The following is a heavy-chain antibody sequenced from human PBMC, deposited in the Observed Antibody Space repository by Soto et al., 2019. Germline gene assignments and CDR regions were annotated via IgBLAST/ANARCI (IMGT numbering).Heavy chain of an antibody. CDR2: ISAYNGNT. V-gene: IGHV1-18*04. J-gene: IGHJ6*02. CDR3: ARDAYSTSSTYYYYGMDV. Sequence: ASVKVSCKASGYTFTNYGISWVRQAPGQGLEWLGWISAYNGNTNYAQKLQGRVTMTTDTSTSTAYMDLRSLRSDDTAVYYCARDAYSTSSTYYYYGMDVWGQGTTVTVSS. D-gene: IGHD6-6*01. CDR1: GYTFTNYG.